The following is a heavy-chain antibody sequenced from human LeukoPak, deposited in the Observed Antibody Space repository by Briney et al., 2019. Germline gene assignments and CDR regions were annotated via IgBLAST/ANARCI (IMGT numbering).Heavy chain of an antibody. D-gene: IGHD2-2*01. CDR1: GFTFSSYA. CDR2: ISYDGSNK. J-gene: IGHJ4*02. CDR3: ARLVEEIVVVPASFDY. V-gene: IGHV3-30-3*01. Sequence: PGRSLRLSCAASGFTFSSYAMHWVRPAPGKGLEWVAVISYDGSNKYYADSVKGRFTISRDNSKNTLYLQMNSLRAEDTAVYYCARLVEEIVVVPASFDYWGQGTLVTVSS.